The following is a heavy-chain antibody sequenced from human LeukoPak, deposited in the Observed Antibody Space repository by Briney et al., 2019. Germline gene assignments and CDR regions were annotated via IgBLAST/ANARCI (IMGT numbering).Heavy chain of an antibody. D-gene: IGHD6-19*01. CDR2: ISWNANKI. J-gene: IGHJ4*02. CDR3: ARRSGIAVAGAFDY. Sequence: GGSLRLSCVASGFTFDDYAMSWVRQAPGMGLEYVSGISWNANKIGYADSVKGRFTISRDNSKNTLYLQMNSLRAEDTAVYYCARRSGIAVAGAFDYWGQGTLVTVSS. CDR1: GFTFDDYA. V-gene: IGHV3-20*04.